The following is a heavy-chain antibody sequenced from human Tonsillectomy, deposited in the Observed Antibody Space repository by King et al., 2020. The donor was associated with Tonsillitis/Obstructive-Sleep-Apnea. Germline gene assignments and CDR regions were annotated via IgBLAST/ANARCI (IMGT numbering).Heavy chain of an antibody. CDR1: GFTFSSYN. V-gene: IGHV3-30*01. CDR2: ISYDGSDK. CDR3: ATLPLRDGNYFDY. J-gene: IGHJ4*02. D-gene: IGHD1-26*01. Sequence: VQLVESGGGVVQPGSSLRLSCAASGFTFSSYNMHWGRHAPGKGLECVSVISYDGSDKYYADSVKGRFTISRDNSKNTLYLEMNSLRAEDTAVFFCATLPLRDGNYFDYWGQGTLVTVSS.